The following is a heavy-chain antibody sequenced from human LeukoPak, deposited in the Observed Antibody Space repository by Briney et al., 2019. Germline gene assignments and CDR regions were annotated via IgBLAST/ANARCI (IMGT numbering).Heavy chain of an antibody. Sequence: PGGSLRLSCAASGFTVSSTYMNWVRQAPGKGLEWVSVITSGGNSYYADSVKGRFTISRDNSKNTLYLQMNSLRAEDTAVYYCARGQCSSPSCRYFDYWGQGTLVTASS. CDR2: ITSGGNS. J-gene: IGHJ4*02. V-gene: IGHV3-66*01. CDR1: GFTVSSTY. CDR3: ARGQCSSPSCRYFDY. D-gene: IGHD2-2*01.